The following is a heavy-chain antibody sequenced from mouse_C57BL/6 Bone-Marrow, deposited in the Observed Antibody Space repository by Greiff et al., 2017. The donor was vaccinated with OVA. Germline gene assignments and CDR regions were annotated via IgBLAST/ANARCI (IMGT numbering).Heavy chain of an antibody. CDR3: GRHGDYGNFFDY. J-gene: IGHJ2*01. V-gene: IGHV5-6*02. CDR1: GFTFSSYG. D-gene: IGHD1-1*01. CDR2: ISSGGSYT. Sequence: DVMLVESGGDLVKPGGSLKLSCAASGFTFSSYGMSWVRQTPDKRLEWVATISSGGSYTYYPDSVKGRFTISRDNAKNTLYLQMSSLKSEDTAVFYCGRHGDYGNFFDYGGQGTTLTVSS.